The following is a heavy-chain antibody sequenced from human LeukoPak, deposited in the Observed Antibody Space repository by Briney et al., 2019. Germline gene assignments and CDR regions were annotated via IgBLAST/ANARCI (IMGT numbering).Heavy chain of an antibody. V-gene: IGHV3-23*01. D-gene: IGHD4-17*01. J-gene: IGHJ5*02. CDR1: GFTFSSYA. CDR3: ANDYGDLNWFDP. CDR2: ISGSGGST. Sequence: GGSLRLSCEASGFTFSSYAMSWVRRAPGKGLEWVSAISGSGGSTYYADSVKGRFTISRDNSKNTLYLQMNSLRAEDTAVYYCANDYGDLNWFDPWGQGTLVTVSS.